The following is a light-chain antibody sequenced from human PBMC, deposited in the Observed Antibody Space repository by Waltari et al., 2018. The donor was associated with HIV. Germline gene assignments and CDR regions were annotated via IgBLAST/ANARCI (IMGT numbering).Light chain of an antibody. CDR1: SSTIGAGFD. V-gene: IGLV1-40*01. J-gene: IGLJ2*01. CDR3: QSYDRSLSGYVV. Sequence: QSLLTPPPSVSAAPGPSVTISCTGSSSTIGAGFDVHWSQQLPGTVPKLLIYGNSNRPSGVPHRCAGSKSGTSASLAITGLQAEDEADYYCQSYDRSLSGYVVFGGGTKLTVL. CDR2: GNS.